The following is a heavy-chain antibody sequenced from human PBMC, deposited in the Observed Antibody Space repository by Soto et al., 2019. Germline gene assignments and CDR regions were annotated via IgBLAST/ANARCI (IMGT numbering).Heavy chain of an antibody. V-gene: IGHV3-7*01. D-gene: IGHD3-3*01. J-gene: IGHJ6*02. Sequence: GGSLRLSCAASGFTFSSYWMSWVRQAPGNGLEWVANIKQDGSEKYYVDSVKVRFTISRDNAKNSLYLQMNSLRAEDTAVYYCARDYDFWSYYYYGMDVWGQGTTVTVSS. CDR2: IKQDGSEK. CDR3: ARDYDFWSYYYYGMDV. CDR1: GFTFSSYW.